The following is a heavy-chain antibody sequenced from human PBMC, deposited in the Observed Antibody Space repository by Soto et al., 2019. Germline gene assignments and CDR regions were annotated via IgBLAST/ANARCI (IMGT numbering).Heavy chain of an antibody. CDR3: ARDQFIAALGAFDI. J-gene: IGHJ3*02. CDR1: GFTFSSYA. CDR2: ISYDGSNK. Sequence: GGSLRLSCAASGFTFSSYAMHWVRQAPGKGLEWVAVISYDGSNKYYADSVKGRFTISRDNSKNTLYLQMNSLRAEDTAVYYCARDQFIAALGAFDIWGQGTMVTVSS. D-gene: IGHD6-6*01. V-gene: IGHV3-30*04.